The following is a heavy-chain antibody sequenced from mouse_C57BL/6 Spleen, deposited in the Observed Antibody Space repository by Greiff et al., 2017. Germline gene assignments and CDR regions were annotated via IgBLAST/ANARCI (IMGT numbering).Heavy chain of an antibody. Sequence: LQESGPGLVAPSQSLSITCTVSGFSLTSYGVSWVRQPPGKGLEWLGVIWGDGSTNYHTALISRLSISKDNSKSQVFLKLNSLQTDDTATYYCAVYSNWYAMDYWGQGTSVTVSS. CDR3: AVYSNWYAMDY. CDR1: GFSLTSYG. V-gene: IGHV2-3*01. CDR2: IWGDGST. J-gene: IGHJ4*01. D-gene: IGHD2-5*01.